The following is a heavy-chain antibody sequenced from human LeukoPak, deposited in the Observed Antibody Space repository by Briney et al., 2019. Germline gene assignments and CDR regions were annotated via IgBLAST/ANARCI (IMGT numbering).Heavy chain of an antibody. CDR1: GGSISSSSYY. Sequence: PSETLSLTCTVSGGSISSSSYYWGWIRQPPGKGLEWIGSIYYSGSTYYNPSLKSRVTISVDTSKNQFSLKLSSVTAADTAVYYCARHFYDSSGYPGDDAFDIWGQGTMVTVSS. CDR2: IYYSGST. V-gene: IGHV4-39*01. CDR3: ARHFYDSSGYPGDDAFDI. D-gene: IGHD3-22*01. J-gene: IGHJ3*02.